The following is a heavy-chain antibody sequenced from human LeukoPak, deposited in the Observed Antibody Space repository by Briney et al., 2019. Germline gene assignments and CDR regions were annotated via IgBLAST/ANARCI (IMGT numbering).Heavy chain of an antibody. CDR3: AKAEGVSGSLYHGDY. CDR1: GFTFSVYG. D-gene: IGHD3-10*01. Sequence: GGSLRLSCADSGFTFSVYGMHWVRQAPGKGLEWAAVISHDGNNKYYEDSVKGRFSISRDNSKNTLYLQMNSLRAEDTAIYYCAKAEGVSGSLYHGDYWGQGTLVTVSS. CDR2: ISHDGNNK. V-gene: IGHV3-30*18. J-gene: IGHJ4*02.